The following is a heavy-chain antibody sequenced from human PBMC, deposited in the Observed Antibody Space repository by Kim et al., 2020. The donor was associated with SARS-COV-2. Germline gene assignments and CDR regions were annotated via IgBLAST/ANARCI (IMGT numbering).Heavy chain of an antibody. V-gene: IGHV1-18*03. CDR1: GYTFTSYG. CDR2: ISAYNGNT. CDR3: ARGGAGWYADY. D-gene: IGHD6-19*01. J-gene: IGHJ4*02. Sequence: ASVKVSCKTSGYTFTSYGISWVRLAPGQGLEWMGWISAYNGNTNYAQKLQGRVTMTTDTSTSTVYMELRSLRSDDMAVYYCARGGAGWYADYWGQGTLVTVSS.